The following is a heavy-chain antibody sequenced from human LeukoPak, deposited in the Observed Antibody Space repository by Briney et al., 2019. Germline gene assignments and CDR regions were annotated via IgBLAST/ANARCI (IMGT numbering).Heavy chain of an antibody. CDR2: IYTSGST. V-gene: IGHV4-4*07. D-gene: IGHD3-10*01. Sequence: SETLSLTCTVSGGSISSYYWSWIRQPAGRGLEWIGRIYTSGSTNYNPSLKSRVTMSVDTSKNQFSLKLSSVTAADTAVYYCARDRYYYYGSGSYYLFDYWGQGTLVTVSS. CDR3: ARDRYYYYGSGSYYLFDY. CDR1: GGSISSYY. J-gene: IGHJ4*02.